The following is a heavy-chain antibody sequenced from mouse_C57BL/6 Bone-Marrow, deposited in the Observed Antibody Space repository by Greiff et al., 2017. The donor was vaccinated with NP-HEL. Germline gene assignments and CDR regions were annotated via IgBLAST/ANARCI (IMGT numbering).Heavy chain of an antibody. CDR3: AKEAQGFDY. Sequence: QVQLQQPGAELVKPGASVKLSCKASGYTFTSYWMQWVKQRPGQGLEWIGEIDPSDSYTNYNQKFKGKATLTVDTSSSTAYMQLSSLTSEDSAVYYCAKEAQGFDYWGQGTTLTVSS. CDR2: IDPSDSYT. CDR1: GYTFTSYW. D-gene: IGHD1-3*01. V-gene: IGHV1-50*01. J-gene: IGHJ2*01.